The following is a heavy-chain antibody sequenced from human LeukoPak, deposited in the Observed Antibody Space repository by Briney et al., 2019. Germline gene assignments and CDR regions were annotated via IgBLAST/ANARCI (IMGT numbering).Heavy chain of an antibody. CDR2: ISTDGIST. D-gene: IGHD4-17*01. CDR1: GFISSSYW. V-gene: IGHV3-74*01. J-gene: IGHJ4*02. Sequence: GGSLRVSCAASGFISSSYWMHWVRQPPGKGLVYIACISTDGISTSYADSVKGRFTISRDNAKNTLYLQMNSLRAEDTAVYYCARSRTYGGYGRGLDYWGQGTPVTFSS. CDR3: ARSRTYGGYGRGLDY.